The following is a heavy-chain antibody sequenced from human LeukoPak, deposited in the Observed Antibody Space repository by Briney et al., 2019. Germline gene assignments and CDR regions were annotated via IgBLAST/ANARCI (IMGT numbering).Heavy chain of an antibody. J-gene: IGHJ3*02. Sequence: GGPLRLSCAASGFTFSDHYMDWVRQAPGKGLEWVARTKNKEKSYTTEYAASVKGRFTISRDDSRNELYLQMNSLKIEDTAVYYCARTGRSGSYPYDPFDIWGQGTMVTVSS. CDR3: ARTGRSGSYPYDPFDI. CDR1: GFTFSDHY. V-gene: IGHV3-72*01. CDR2: TKNKEKSYTT. D-gene: IGHD3-22*01.